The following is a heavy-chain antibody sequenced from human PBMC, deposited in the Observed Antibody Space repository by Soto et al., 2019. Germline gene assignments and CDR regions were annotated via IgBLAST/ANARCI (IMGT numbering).Heavy chain of an antibody. CDR2: IYYSGST. D-gene: IGHD2-2*01. CDR3: ARDRMLCSSTNCFGMDV. Sequence: SETLSLTCTVSGGSVSSGSYYWSWIRQPPGKGLEWIGYIYYSGSTNYNPSLKSRVTISVDTSKNQFSLKLSSVTAADTAVYYCARDRMLCSSTNCFGMDVWGQGTTVTVSS. V-gene: IGHV4-61*01. CDR1: GGSVSSGSYY. J-gene: IGHJ6*02.